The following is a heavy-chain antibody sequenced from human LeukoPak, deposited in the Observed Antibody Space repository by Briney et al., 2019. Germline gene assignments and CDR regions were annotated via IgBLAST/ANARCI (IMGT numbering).Heavy chain of an antibody. CDR2: IAPDGSLK. D-gene: IGHD3-10*01. CDR3: ARGPNYGARSDYLDY. Sequence: GGSLRLSCAASGFTLSTYWMTWVRQTPGKGLEWVANIAPDGSLKYYVDSVKGRFTISRDNAKNSLYLQMNSLRAEDTAVYYCARGPNYGARSDYLDYWGQGTLVTVSS. CDR1: GFTLSTYW. J-gene: IGHJ4*02. V-gene: IGHV3-7*01.